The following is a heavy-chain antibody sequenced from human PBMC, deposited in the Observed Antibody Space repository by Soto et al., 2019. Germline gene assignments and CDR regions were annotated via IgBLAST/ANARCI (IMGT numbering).Heavy chain of an antibody. V-gene: IGHV3-23*01. CDR1: GFTFSSYA. CDR3: ARTPQVGVQTWSWFDP. D-gene: IGHD1-26*01. CDR2: ISGSGGST. Sequence: PGGSLRLSCAASGFTFSSYAMSWVRQAPGKGLEWVSAISGSGGSTYYADSVKGRFTISRDNSKNTLYLQMNSLRAEDTAVYYCARTPQVGVQTWSWFDPWGQGTLVTVSS. J-gene: IGHJ5*02.